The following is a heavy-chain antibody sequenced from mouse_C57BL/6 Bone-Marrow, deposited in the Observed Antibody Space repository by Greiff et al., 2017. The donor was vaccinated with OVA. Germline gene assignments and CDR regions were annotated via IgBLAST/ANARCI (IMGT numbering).Heavy chain of an antibody. J-gene: IGHJ2*01. CDR2: INPNNGGT. D-gene: IGHD2-5*01. CDR1: GYTFTDYY. Sequence: EVQLQQSGPELVKPGASVKISCKASGYTFTDYYMNWVKQSHGKSLEWIGDINPNNGGTSYNQKFKGKATLTVDKSSSTAYMELRSLTSEDSAVYYCASYSNYRGYWGQGTTLTVSS. CDR3: ASYSNYRGY. V-gene: IGHV1-26*01.